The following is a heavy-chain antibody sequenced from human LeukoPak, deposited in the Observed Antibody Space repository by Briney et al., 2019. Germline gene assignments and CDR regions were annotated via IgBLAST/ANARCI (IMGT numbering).Heavy chain of an antibody. CDR2: LTSSSNTF. CDR1: GFTFSSYS. Sequence: QPGGSLRLSCEVSGFTFSSYSMTWVRQVPGKGLEWIAYLTSSSNTFYYADSVKGRFIISRDNARNSLFLQMNSLTVEDTAVYYCASSIAVAGRLFDYWGQGTLVTVSS. CDR3: ASSIAVAGRLFDY. V-gene: IGHV3-48*01. J-gene: IGHJ4*02. D-gene: IGHD6-19*01.